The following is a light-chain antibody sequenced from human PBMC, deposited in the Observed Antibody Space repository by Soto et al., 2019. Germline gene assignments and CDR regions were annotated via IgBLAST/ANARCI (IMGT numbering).Light chain of an antibody. CDR3: QQYNTYSQT. CDR2: KAS. Sequence: DIQMTQSPSTLSASVGDRVTITCRASQSISSWLAWYQQKPGKAPKLLIYKASSLESGVPSRFSGSGSGTEFTLTISSLQPDDFATYYCQQYNTYSQTFGLGTKVEI. V-gene: IGKV1-5*03. CDR1: QSISSW. J-gene: IGKJ1*01.